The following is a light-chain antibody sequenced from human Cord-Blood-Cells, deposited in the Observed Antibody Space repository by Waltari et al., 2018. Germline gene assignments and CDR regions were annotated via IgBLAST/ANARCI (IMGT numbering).Light chain of an antibody. V-gene: IGLV2-23*01. CDR3: CSYAGSSTSWV. J-gene: IGLJ3*02. CDR2: EGS. Sequence: QSALTQPASVSGSPGQSITISCTGTSSDVGSYNLVSWYQQHPGKAPKLMIYEGSKRPSGVSNRFSGYKSGNTASLTIAGLQAEDEADYDCCSYAGSSTSWVFGGGTTLTVL. CDR1: SSDVGSYNL.